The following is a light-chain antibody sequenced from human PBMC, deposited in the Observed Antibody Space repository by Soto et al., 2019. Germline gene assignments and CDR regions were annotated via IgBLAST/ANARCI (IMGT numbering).Light chain of an antibody. Sequence: DLQMTQSPSSLSASVGDRVTITCQASQDISNYLNWYQQKPEKAPKLLIYDASNLETGVPSRSSESGSGTDFAFTISSPQPDDIATYYCQQYDNLPPFTFGPGTKVDIK. CDR2: DAS. CDR3: QQYDNLPPFT. J-gene: IGKJ3*01. CDR1: QDISNY. V-gene: IGKV1-33*01.